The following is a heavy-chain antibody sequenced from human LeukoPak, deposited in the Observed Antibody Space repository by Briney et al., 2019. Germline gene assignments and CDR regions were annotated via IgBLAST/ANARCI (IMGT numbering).Heavy chain of an antibody. V-gene: IGHV4-39*01. Sequence: SETLSLTCTVSGDSTSSRGFYWGWIRQPPGKGREWIGSMHYSGSTYYNSSLKSRVTISGDTYKSQFSLKLSSVTAADTAVYYCARHNSGSPYSAFDIWGQGTMVTASS. J-gene: IGHJ3*02. CDR1: GDSTSSRGFY. D-gene: IGHD1-26*01. CDR3: ARHNSGSPYSAFDI. CDR2: MHYSGST.